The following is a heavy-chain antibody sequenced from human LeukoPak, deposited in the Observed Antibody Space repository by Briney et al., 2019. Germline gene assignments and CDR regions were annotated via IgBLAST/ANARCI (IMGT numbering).Heavy chain of an antibody. CDR3: ARAPRGYSYGNFDY. V-gene: IGHV4-34*01. CDR1: GGSFSGYY. J-gene: IGHJ4*02. CDR2: INHSGST. D-gene: IGHD5-18*01. Sequence: SEALSLTCAVYGGSFSGYYWSWIRQPPGKWLEWIGEINHSGSTNYNPSLKSRVTISVDTSKNQFSLKLSSVTAADTAVYYCARAPRGYSYGNFDYWGQGTLVTVSS.